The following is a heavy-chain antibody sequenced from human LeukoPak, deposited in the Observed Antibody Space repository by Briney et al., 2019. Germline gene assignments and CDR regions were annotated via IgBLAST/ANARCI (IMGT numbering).Heavy chain of an antibody. CDR2: ISSDGSKI. CDR3: ARGLHRRCSGGICYQPFDY. Sequence: GGSLRLSCAASGFIFSDYAMHWVRQAPGKGLEWVALISSDGSKIYYADSVKGRFTISRDNSRNTLYLQMNSLRAEDSAVYYCARGLHRRCSGGICYQPFDYWGQGTLVTVSS. V-gene: IGHV3-30*04. J-gene: IGHJ4*02. D-gene: IGHD2-15*01. CDR1: GFIFSDYA.